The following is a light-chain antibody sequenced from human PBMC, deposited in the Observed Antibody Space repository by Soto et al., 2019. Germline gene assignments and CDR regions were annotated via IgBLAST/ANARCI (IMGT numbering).Light chain of an antibody. J-gene: IGKJ5*01. Sequence: DIQMTQSPSSLSASVGDRVTITCQASQDIANYLNWYQQKPGKAPNLLIYDASILQTGVPSRFSGGRFGTDFTLTFSSLQPEDIATYYCQQYYYLPITFGQGTRLEIK. CDR3: QQYYYLPIT. CDR1: QDIANY. V-gene: IGKV1-33*01. CDR2: DAS.